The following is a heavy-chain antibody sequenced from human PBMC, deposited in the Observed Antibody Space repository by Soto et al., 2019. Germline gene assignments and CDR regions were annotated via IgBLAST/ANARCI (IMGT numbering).Heavy chain of an antibody. CDR2: ISSSSYTI. CDR3: AREISLSAGSYFDY. D-gene: IGHD3-10*01. CDR1: GFTFNTYN. Sequence: VSLRLSCTASGFTFNTYNMNWVRQAPGKGLEWVSYISSSSYTIKYADSVEGRFTVSRDNGKKSLYLQMNSLRDEDTAVYFCAREISLSAGSYFDYWGQGTLVTVS. J-gene: IGHJ4*02. V-gene: IGHV3-48*02.